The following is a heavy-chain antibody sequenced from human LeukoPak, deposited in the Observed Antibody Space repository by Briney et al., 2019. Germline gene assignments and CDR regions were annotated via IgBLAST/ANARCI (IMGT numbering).Heavy chain of an antibody. CDR2: IVGSAGST. Sequence: GGSLRLSCAASGFTFSSYAMSWVRQAPGKGLEWVSAIVGSAGSTYYADSVKGRFTISRDNSKNTLYLQMNSLRAEDTAVYYCAKVAHYDSSGYYPHWGQGTLVTVSS. V-gene: IGHV3-23*01. J-gene: IGHJ4*02. D-gene: IGHD3-22*01. CDR1: GFTFSSYA. CDR3: AKVAHYDSSGYYPH.